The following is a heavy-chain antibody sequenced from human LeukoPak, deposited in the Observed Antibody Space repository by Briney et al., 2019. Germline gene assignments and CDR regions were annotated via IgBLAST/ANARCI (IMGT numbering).Heavy chain of an antibody. CDR2: INPNSGGT. D-gene: IGHD3-22*01. V-gene: IGHV1-2*02. Sequence: GASVTVSCTASGYTFTGYYMHWVRQAPGQGLAWMGWINPNSGGTNYAQKFQGRVTMTRDTSISTAYMGLSRLRSDDTAVYYCARDAIIVSFPNWFDPWGQGTLVTVSS. CDR1: GYTFTGYY. CDR3: ARDAIIVSFPNWFDP. J-gene: IGHJ5*02.